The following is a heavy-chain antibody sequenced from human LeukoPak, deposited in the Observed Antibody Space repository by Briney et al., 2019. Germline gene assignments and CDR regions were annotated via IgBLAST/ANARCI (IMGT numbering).Heavy chain of an antibody. J-gene: IGHJ4*02. CDR1: GFTFRSYC. Sequence: GGSLTLSCAASGFTFRSYCMHWVRRAPSKGLEWVAVISYDGNKKDYPEPVKGRFTISRHDSKNTLYLQMHSIRTEDTAVHDCAKDVSGSVDCWGAATLVTV. D-gene: IGHD3-10*01. CDR2: ISYDGNKK. V-gene: IGHV3-30*18. CDR3: AKDVSGSVDC.